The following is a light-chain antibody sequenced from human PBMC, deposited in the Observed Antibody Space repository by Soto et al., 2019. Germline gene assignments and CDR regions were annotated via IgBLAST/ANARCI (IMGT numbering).Light chain of an antibody. CDR3: QQYNNWPYT. V-gene: IGKV3-15*01. CDR2: GAS. CDR1: QSVSGN. Sequence: EIVMTQSPATLSVSPGERATLSCRASQSVSGNLAWYQQKPGQAPRLLIYGASTRATGIPARFSGSGSGTECTLTISSLQSEDFAVYYCQQYNNWPYTFGQGTKLEIK. J-gene: IGKJ2*01.